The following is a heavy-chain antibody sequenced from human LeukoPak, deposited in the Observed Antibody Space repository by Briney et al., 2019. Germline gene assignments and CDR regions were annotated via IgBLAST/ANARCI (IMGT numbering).Heavy chain of an antibody. J-gene: IGHJ4*02. CDR1: GGSISSGGYY. D-gene: IGHD7-27*01. CDR2: IYHSGST. V-gene: IGHV4-30-2*01. Sequence: NPSETLSLTCTVSGGSISSGGYYWSWIRQPPGKGLEWIGYIYHSGSTYYNPSLKSRVTISVDRSKNQFSLKLSSVTAADTAVYYCARSKFKAGAGDLENWGQGTLVTVSS. CDR3: ARSKFKAGAGDLEN.